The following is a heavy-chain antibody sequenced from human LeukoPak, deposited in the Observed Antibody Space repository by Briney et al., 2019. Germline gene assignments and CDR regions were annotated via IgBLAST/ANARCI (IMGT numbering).Heavy chain of an antibody. Sequence: ASVNVSCKCSVYTFTRYDIICVRQPPAQALEWMGWISAYNWNTKYTQKLQGRVTMTTDTSTSTAYMALRSLRSDDTAVYYCARYYDSSGYYLTYDYYFDYWGQGTLVTVSS. J-gene: IGHJ4*02. CDR1: VYTFTRYD. D-gene: IGHD3-22*01. V-gene: IGHV1-18*01. CDR3: ARYYDSSGYYLTYDYYFDY. CDR2: ISAYNWNT.